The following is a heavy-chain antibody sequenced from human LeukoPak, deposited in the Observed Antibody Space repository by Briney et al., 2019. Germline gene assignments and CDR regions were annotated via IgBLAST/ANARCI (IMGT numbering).Heavy chain of an antibody. V-gene: IGHV3-21*01. CDR1: GLTFSNFA. CDR3: ARIGAGSSRDY. D-gene: IGHD6-13*01. Sequence: GGTLRLSCAASGLTFSNFAMTWVRQAPGKGLEWVSSIVGSSSTYYADSLKGRFTISRDNAKNSLYLQMNSLRAEDTAVYYCARIGAGSSRDYWGQGTLVTVSS. J-gene: IGHJ4*02. CDR2: IVGSSST.